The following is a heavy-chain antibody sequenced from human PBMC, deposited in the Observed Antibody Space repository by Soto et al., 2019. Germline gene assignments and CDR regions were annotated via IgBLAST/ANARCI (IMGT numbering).Heavy chain of an antibody. J-gene: IGHJ4*02. CDR3: ARTRTDTSSSFDH. CDR2: VTHSGSS. D-gene: IGHD6-6*01. CDR1: RDSISRGDYY. Sequence: QVQLQESGPGLVRPSQTLSLTCTVSRDSISRGDYYWSWIRQHAGKGLEWIGYVTHSGSSFYNPSLQSRVIISVDTSKNQFALTLTPVPAADTTVYYCARTRTDTSSSFDHWGQGTLVTVSS. V-gene: IGHV4-31*03.